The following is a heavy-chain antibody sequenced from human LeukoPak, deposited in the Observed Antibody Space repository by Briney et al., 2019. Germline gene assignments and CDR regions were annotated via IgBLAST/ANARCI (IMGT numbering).Heavy chain of an antibody. CDR2: LSGSSGST. Sequence: GGSLRLSCAASGFTFSSYAMSWVRQAPGKGLEWVSALSGSSGSTYYADSVKGRFTISRDNSKNRLYLQMNSLRAEDTAVYYCARSRVWGSSLGDYWGQGTLVTVSS. D-gene: IGHD3-16*01. V-gene: IGHV3-23*01. CDR3: ARSRVWGSSLGDY. CDR1: GFTFSSYA. J-gene: IGHJ4*02.